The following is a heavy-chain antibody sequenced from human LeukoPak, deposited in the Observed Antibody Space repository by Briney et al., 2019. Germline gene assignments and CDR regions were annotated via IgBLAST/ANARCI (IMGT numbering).Heavy chain of an antibody. Sequence: ASVKVSCKASGYTFTSYGISWVRQAPGQGLEWMGWISAYNGNTNYARKLQGRVTMTTDTSTSTAYMELRSLRSDDTAVYYCAREITGVKITAPLQYWGQGTLVTVSS. CDR3: AREITGVKITAPLQY. J-gene: IGHJ4*02. CDR1: GYTFTSYG. CDR2: ISAYNGNT. V-gene: IGHV1-18*01. D-gene: IGHD4-23*01.